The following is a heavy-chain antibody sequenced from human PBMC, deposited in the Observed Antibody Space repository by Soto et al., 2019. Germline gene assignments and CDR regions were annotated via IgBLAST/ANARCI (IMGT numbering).Heavy chain of an antibody. Sequence: GESLKISCAASGFTFSGSAMHWVRQASGKGLEWVGRIRSKANSYATAYAASVKGRFTISRDDSKNTAYLQMNSLKTEDTAVYYCTRHPIAAAGSDAFDIWGQGTMVTVSS. CDR2: IRSKANSYAT. J-gene: IGHJ3*02. D-gene: IGHD6-13*01. CDR1: GFTFSGSA. CDR3: TRHPIAAAGSDAFDI. V-gene: IGHV3-73*01.